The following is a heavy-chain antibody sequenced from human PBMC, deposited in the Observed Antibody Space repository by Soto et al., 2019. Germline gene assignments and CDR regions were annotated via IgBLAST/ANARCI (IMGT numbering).Heavy chain of an antibody. J-gene: IGHJ6*02. V-gene: IGHV1-69*01. Sequence: QAQLEQSGGEVKKPGSSVKVSCKASRVAFSKFIVTWVRQAPGLGLEWLGGIIPIFGTANYAQKFQGRVTITADESTSTYYMEVHNLRSEDTAVYYCANVRYSSPMGYCYGMDVWGQGTTVAVSS. CDR3: ANVRYSSPMGYCYGMDV. CDR2: IIPIFGTA. CDR1: RVAFSKFI. D-gene: IGHD6-19*01.